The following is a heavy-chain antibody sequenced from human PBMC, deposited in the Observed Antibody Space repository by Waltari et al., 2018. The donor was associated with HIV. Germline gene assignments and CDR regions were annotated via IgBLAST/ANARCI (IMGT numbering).Heavy chain of an antibody. D-gene: IGHD4-17*01. CDR1: GGTFSSYA. Sequence: QVQLVQSGAEVKKPGSSVKVSCKASGGTFSSYAISWVRQAPGQGLEWMGGISPIVGTANYAQKFQGRVTITADKSTSTAYMELSSLRSEDTAVYYCARTSKLVWGDYGDYVGLDWGQGTLVTVSS. J-gene: IGHJ4*02. V-gene: IGHV1-69*06. CDR2: ISPIVGTA. CDR3: ARTSKLVWGDYGDYVGLD.